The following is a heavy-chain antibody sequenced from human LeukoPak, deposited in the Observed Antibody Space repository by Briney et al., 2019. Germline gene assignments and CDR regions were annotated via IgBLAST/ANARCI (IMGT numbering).Heavy chain of an antibody. CDR3: ARAFVAGSGWELQGYYYYYMDV. D-gene: IGHD1-26*01. Sequence: ASVKVSCKASGYTFTSYYMHWVRQAPGQGLEWMGIINPSGGSTSYAQKFQGRVTMTRDMSTSTVYMELSSLRSEDTAVYYCARAFVAGSGWELQGYYYYYMDVWGKGTTVTVSS. CDR2: INPSGGST. V-gene: IGHV1-46*01. J-gene: IGHJ6*03. CDR1: GYTFTSYY.